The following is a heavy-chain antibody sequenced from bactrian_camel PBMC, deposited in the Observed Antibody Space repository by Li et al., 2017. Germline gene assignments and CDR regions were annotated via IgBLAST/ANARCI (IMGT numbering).Heavy chain of an antibody. J-gene: IGHJ4*01. CDR1: DYMAGTLC. Sequence: HVQLVESGGGTVQAGGSLRLSCAASDYMAGTLCMGWFRQAPGKEREGVAGILGGRGFAYYSDSVKGRFTISRDNTKNTVYLQLNSLKTEDMAMYYCAKDNAPWSDYADTYTHWGQGTQVTVS. V-gene: IGHV3S1*01. CDR2: ILGGRGFA. D-gene: IGHD4*01. CDR3: AKDNAPWSDYADTYTH.